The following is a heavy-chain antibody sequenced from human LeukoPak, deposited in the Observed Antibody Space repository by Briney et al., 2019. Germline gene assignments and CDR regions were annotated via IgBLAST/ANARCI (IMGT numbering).Heavy chain of an antibody. CDR2: INGDNGNT. J-gene: IGHJ5*02. V-gene: IGHV1-3*01. D-gene: IGHD3-9*01. CDR3: ARAPYDILTGYSLNWFDP. Sequence: ASVTVSCKASGYTFTTYAMHWVRPAPGQRPEWMGWINGDNGNTKYSQKFQGRVSITRDTSTYTGYLELRSLSSADTAVYFCARAPYDILTGYSLNWFDPWGQGTLVTVSS. CDR1: GYTFTTYA.